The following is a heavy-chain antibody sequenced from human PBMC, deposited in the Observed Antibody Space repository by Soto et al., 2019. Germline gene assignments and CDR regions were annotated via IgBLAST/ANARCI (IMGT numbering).Heavy chain of an antibody. D-gene: IGHD3-22*01. CDR2: SHHIALD. Sequence: PSETRSLTVSVSVASFTAYFWAWIPRPPGKAREWIWKSHHIALDTYNPSLRRCLSISTDTSKNPIYLTLPYVTGADTAVYYCEKATKFYYDRSGYYKNYDFWGQGTLVTVSS. J-gene: IGHJ4*02. CDR1: VASFTAYF. CDR3: EKATKFYYDRSGYYKNYDF. V-gene: IGHV4-34*01.